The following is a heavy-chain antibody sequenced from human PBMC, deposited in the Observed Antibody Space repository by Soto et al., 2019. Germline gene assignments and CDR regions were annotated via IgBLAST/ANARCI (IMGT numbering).Heavy chain of an antibody. J-gene: IGHJ4*02. Sequence: QLLESGPGLVKPSQTLSLTCTVSGGSISSGGYYWSWIRQHPGKGLEWIGYIYYSGSTYYNPSLKSRVTISVDTSKNQFALKLSSVTAADTAVYYCARAGCGGDCYPPIYFDYWGQGTLVTVSS. CDR1: GGSISSGGYY. CDR2: IYYSGST. V-gene: IGHV4-31*03. CDR3: ARAGCGGDCYPPIYFDY. D-gene: IGHD2-21*02.